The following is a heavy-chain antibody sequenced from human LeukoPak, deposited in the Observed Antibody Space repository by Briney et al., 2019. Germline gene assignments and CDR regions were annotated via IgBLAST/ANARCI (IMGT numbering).Heavy chain of an antibody. Sequence: ASVKVSCKASGYTFTSYGISWVRQAPGQGLEWMGWISAYNGNTNYAQKLQGRVTMTTDTSTSTAYMELRSLRSDDTAVYYCARGNKGYSSGWYSYYFDYWGQGTLVTVSS. CDR3: ARGNKGYSSGWYSYYFDY. D-gene: IGHD6-19*01. CDR1: GYTFTSYG. CDR2: ISAYNGNT. V-gene: IGHV1-18*01. J-gene: IGHJ4*02.